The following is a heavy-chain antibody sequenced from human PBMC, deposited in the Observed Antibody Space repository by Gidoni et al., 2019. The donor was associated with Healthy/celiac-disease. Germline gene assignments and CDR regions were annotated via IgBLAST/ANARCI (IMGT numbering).Heavy chain of an antibody. J-gene: IGHJ6*02. Sequence: QVQLQQWGAGLLKPSATLSLTCAVYGGSFSGYSWSWISQPPGKGLEWIGEINHSGSTNYNPSLKSRVTISVDTSKNQFFLKLSSVTAADTAVYYCARVGVTMVRGVKGSYGMDVWGQGTTVTVSS. CDR3: ARVGVTMVRGVKGSYGMDV. CDR2: INHSGST. V-gene: IGHV4-34*01. CDR1: GGSFSGYS. D-gene: IGHD3-10*01.